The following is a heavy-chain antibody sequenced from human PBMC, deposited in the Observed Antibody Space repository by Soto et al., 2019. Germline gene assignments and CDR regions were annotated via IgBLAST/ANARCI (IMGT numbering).Heavy chain of an antibody. D-gene: IGHD3-22*01. CDR2: ISGSGGST. CDR1: GFTFSSYA. Sequence: RRLSCAASGFTFSSYAMSWVRQAPGKGLEWVSAISGSGGSTYYADSVKGRFTISRDNSKNTLYLQMNSLRAEDTAVYYCAKDPALGGYHPDYWGQGTLVTVSS. CDR3: AKDPALGGYHPDY. V-gene: IGHV3-23*01. J-gene: IGHJ4*02.